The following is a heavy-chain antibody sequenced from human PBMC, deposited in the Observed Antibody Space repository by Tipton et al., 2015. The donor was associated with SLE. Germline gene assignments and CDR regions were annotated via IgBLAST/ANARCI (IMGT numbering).Heavy chain of an antibody. Sequence: SLRLSCAASGFTFSRHGMHWVRQAPGKGLEWVGVISYDGTNKYYTDSVKGRFTISRDNAKNTLYLQMNSLRAEDTAVYYCAREDYGDFDYWGQGTLVTVSS. V-gene: IGHV3-30*03. CDR3: AREDYGDFDY. CDR2: ISYDGTNK. J-gene: IGHJ4*02. D-gene: IGHD4/OR15-4a*01. CDR1: GFTFSRHG.